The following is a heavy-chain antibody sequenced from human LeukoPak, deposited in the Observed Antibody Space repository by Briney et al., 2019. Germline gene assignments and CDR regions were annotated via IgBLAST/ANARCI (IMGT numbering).Heavy chain of an antibody. CDR1: GFTFGDYA. CDR3: YTSAAPLPLYYHYYHMDV. V-gene: IGHV3-49*04. J-gene: IGHJ6*03. CDR2: IRDKTYGRTT. Sequence: QPGRSLRLSCTASGFTFGDYAMSWVRQAPGKGLEWVGFIRDKTYGRTTEYAASVKGRFTISRDDSKSIAYLQMNSLKTEDTAMYYCYTSAAPLPLYYHYYHMDVWGKGTTVTVSS.